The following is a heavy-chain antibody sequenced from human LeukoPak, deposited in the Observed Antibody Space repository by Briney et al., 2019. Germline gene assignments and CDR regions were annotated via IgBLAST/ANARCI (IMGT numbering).Heavy chain of an antibody. CDR2: SSSSSSYI. Sequence: GGSLRLSCAASGFTFSSYSMNWVRQAPGKGLEWVSSSSSSSSYIHYADSVKGRFTISRDNSKNTLYLQMNSLRAEDTAVYYCARDLFPHDSSGYWYYFDYWGQGTLVTVSS. D-gene: IGHD3-22*01. CDR3: ARDLFPHDSSGYWYYFDY. V-gene: IGHV3-21*01. J-gene: IGHJ4*02. CDR1: GFTFSSYS.